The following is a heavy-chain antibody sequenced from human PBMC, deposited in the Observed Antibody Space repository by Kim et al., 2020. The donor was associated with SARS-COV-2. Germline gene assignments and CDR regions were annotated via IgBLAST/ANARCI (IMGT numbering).Heavy chain of an antibody. V-gene: IGHV4-39*01. CDR2: YYSGRT. Sequence: YYSGRTYYNPSLKSRVPISVDTSKNQFSLKLSSVTAADTAVYYCAIMDVWGQGTTVTVSS. J-gene: IGHJ6*02. CDR3: AIMDV.